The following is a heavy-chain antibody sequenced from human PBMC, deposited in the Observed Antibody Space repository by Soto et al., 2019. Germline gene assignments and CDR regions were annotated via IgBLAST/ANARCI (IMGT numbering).Heavy chain of an antibody. CDR1: GGSFSGYY. CDR2: INHSGST. J-gene: IGHJ4*02. V-gene: IGHV4-34*01. CDR3: ASRDGYNRRFDY. Sequence: SETLSLTCAVYGGSFSGYYWSWIRQPPGKGLEWIGEINHSGSTNYNPSLKSRVTISVDTSKNQFSLKLSSVTAADTAVYYCASRDGYNRRFDYWGQGTMVTVYS. D-gene: IGHD5-12*01.